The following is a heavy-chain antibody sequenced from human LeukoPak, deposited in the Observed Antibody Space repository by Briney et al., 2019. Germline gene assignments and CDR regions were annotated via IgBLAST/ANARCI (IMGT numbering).Heavy chain of an antibody. CDR1: GYTFTGYY. CDR2: INPNSGGT. J-gene: IGHJ3*02. CDR3: ASTYYYDSSGPNDAFDI. D-gene: IGHD3-22*01. Sequence: ASVKVSCEASGYTFTGYYMHWVRQAPGQGLEWMGWINPNSGGTNYAQKFQGRVTMTRDTSISTAYMELSRLRSDDTAVYYCASTYYYDSSGPNDAFDIWGQGTMVTVSS. V-gene: IGHV1-2*02.